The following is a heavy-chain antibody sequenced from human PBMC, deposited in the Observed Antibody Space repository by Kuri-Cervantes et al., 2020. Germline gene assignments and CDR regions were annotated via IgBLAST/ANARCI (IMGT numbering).Heavy chain of an antibody. D-gene: IGHD6-13*01. V-gene: IGHV3-48*04. J-gene: IGHJ3*02. Sequence: GGSLRLSCAASGFTFSSYSMNWVRQAPGKGLEWVSYISGSGSNIYYADSVKGRFTISRDNAKNSLYLQMNSLRAEDTAVYYCAKVGRGYSIDAFDIWGQGTMVTVSS. CDR3: AKVGRGYSIDAFDI. CDR2: ISGSGSNI. CDR1: GFTFSSYS.